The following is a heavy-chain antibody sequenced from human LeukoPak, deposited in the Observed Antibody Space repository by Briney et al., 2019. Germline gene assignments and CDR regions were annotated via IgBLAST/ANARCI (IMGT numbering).Heavy chain of an antibody. V-gene: IGHV4-59*01. D-gene: IGHD3-3*01. CDR2: IYYSGST. CDR1: GGSISSYY. CDR3: ARSYYDFWSGPFDP. J-gene: IGHJ5*02. Sequence: SETLSLTCTVSGGSISSYYWSWIRQPPGKGLEWIGYIYYSGSTNYNPSLKSRVTISVDTSKNQFSLELSSVTAADTAVYYCARSYYDFWSGPFDPWGQGTLVTVSS.